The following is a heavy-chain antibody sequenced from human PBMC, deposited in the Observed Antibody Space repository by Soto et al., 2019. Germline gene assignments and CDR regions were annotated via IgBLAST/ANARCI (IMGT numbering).Heavy chain of an antibody. V-gene: IGHV1-8*01. J-gene: IGHJ4*02. D-gene: IGHD3-22*01. CDR3: ARGGLAEDYYDSSGYPGY. CDR2: MNPNSGNT. Sequence: ASVKVSCKASGYTFTSYDINWVRQATGQGLEWMGWMNPNSGNTGYAQKFQGRVTMTRNTSISTAYMELSSLRSEDTAVYYCARGGLAEDYYDSSGYPGYWGQGTLVTVS. CDR1: GYTFTSYD.